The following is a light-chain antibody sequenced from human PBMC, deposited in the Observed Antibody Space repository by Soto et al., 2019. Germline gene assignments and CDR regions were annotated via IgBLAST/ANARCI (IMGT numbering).Light chain of an antibody. Sequence: DIVMTQSPDSLAVSLGERATINCKSSQSVFYSSNNKNSLAWYQQKPGQSPKLLIYWASPRESGVPDRFSGSGSGTDFTLTISSLQAEDVAVYYCQQYYSTPFTFGGGTKVEVK. J-gene: IGKJ4*01. CDR2: WAS. CDR1: QSVFYSSNNKNS. CDR3: QQYYSTPFT. V-gene: IGKV4-1*01.